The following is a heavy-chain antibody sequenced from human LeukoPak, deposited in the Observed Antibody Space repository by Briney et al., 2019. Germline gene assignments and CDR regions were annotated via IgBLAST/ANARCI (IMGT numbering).Heavy chain of an antibody. J-gene: IGHJ5*02. D-gene: IGHD6-13*01. CDR3: ARVPLEAGNNWFDP. CDR1: GDSISSYY. CDR2: IYYSGST. V-gene: IGHV4-59*01. Sequence: SETLSLTCTASGDSISSYYWSWIRQPAGKGLEWIGYIYYSGSTTYNPSLKSRVTISADTSKNQFSLKLSSVTAADTAVYYCARVPLEAGNNWFDPWGQGTLVTVSS.